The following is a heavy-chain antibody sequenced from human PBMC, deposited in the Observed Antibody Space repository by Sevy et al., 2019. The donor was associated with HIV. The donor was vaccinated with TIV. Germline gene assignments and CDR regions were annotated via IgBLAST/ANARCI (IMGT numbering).Heavy chain of an antibody. CDR2: INTNTGNP. V-gene: IGHV7-4-1*02. Sequence: ASVKVTRKASGYTFTSYVMNWVRQAPGQGLEWMGCINTNTGNPTYAQGFTGRFVFSLDTSVSTAYLQISSLKAEDTAVYYCARWECSSSSCYYYYGMDVWGQGATVTVSS. D-gene: IGHD2-2*01. CDR1: GYTFTSYV. J-gene: IGHJ6*02. CDR3: ARWECSSSSCYYYYGMDV.